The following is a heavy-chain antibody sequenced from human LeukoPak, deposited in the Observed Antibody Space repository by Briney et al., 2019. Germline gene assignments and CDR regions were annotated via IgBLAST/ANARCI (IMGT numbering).Heavy chain of an antibody. V-gene: IGHV3-23*01. CDR3: AKGSGGVGATNYYYYMDV. CDR1: GFTFSSYA. Sequence: PGGSLRLSCAASGFTFSSYAMSWVRQAPGKGLEWVSAISGSGGSTYYADSVKGRFTISRDNSKNTLYLQMNSLRAEDTAVYYCAKGSGGVGATNYYYYMDVWGKGTTVTVSS. CDR2: ISGSGGST. D-gene: IGHD1-26*01. J-gene: IGHJ6*03.